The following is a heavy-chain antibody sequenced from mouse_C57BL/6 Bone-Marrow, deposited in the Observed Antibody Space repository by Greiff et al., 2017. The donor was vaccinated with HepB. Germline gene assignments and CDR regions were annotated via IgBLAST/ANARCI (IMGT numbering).Heavy chain of an antibody. Sequence: QVQLQQPGAELVKPGASVKLSCKASGYTFTSYWMHWVKQRPGQGLEWIGMIHPNSGSTNYNEKFKSKATLTVDKSSSTAYMQLSSLTSEDSAVYYCARGEDYDGSCYGAMDYWGQGTSVTVSS. CDR1: GYTFTSYW. CDR3: ARGEDYDGSCYGAMDY. V-gene: IGHV1-64*01. D-gene: IGHD1-1*01. J-gene: IGHJ4*01. CDR2: IHPNSGST.